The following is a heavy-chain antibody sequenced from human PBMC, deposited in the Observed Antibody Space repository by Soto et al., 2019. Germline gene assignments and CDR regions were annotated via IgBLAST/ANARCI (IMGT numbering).Heavy chain of an antibody. Sequence: QLQLQESGPGLVRPSETLSLTCTVSGGSISSSSYYWGWIRQPPGKGLEWIGSIYYSGSTYYNPYPDSRVTISVDTSKNQFSLTLSSVTAADTAVYYCASPKIAFYNWFDPWGQGTLVTVSS. CDR2: IYYSGST. CDR1: GGSISSSSYY. CDR3: ASPKIAFYNWFDP. V-gene: IGHV4-39*01. D-gene: IGHD3-3*02. J-gene: IGHJ5*02.